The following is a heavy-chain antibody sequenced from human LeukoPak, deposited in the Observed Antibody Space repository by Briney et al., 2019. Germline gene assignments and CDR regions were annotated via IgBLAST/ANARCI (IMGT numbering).Heavy chain of an antibody. V-gene: IGHV3-23*01. CDR1: GFTFSSYA. CDR2: INGSGGNT. D-gene: IGHD6-13*01. CDR3: AKDAAADAPDYSYYGMDV. J-gene: IGHJ6*02. Sequence: GGSLRLSCAASGFTFSSYAMSWVRQAPGKGVEWVSAINGSGGNTYYADSVKGRFTISRDNSKNTLYPQMNSLRAEYTCVFYYAKDAAADAPDYSYYGMDVWGQGTTVTVSS.